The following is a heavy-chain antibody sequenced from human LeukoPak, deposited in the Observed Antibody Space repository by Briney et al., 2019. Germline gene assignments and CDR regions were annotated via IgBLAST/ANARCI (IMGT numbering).Heavy chain of an antibody. Sequence: GASVKVSCKASGGTFSSYAISWVRQAPGQGLEWMGGIIPIFGTANYAQKFQGRVTITTDESTSTAYMEVSSLRSEDTAVYYCASQYCSGGSCYLTATSSLAGWFDPCVQGTLVTVSS. J-gene: IGHJ5*02. CDR3: ASQYCSGGSCYLTATSSLAGWFDP. CDR1: GGTFSSYA. D-gene: IGHD2-15*01. V-gene: IGHV1-69*05. CDR2: IIPIFGTA.